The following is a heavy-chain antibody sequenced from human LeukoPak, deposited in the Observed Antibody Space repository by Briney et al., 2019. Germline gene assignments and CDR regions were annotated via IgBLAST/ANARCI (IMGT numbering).Heavy chain of an antibody. CDR3: AKGQELDDGVFDS. Sequence: PGGSLRLSCAASGFTFSSIAMTWVRQAPGKGLEWFSTIRSNGDTAYNADSVKGRFTISRDNSKNTLYLQMNSLRVEDTAIYYCAKGQELDDGVFDSWGQGTLVTVSS. CDR2: IRSNGDTA. J-gene: IGHJ4*02. CDR1: GFTFSSIA. D-gene: IGHD1-1*01. V-gene: IGHV3-23*01.